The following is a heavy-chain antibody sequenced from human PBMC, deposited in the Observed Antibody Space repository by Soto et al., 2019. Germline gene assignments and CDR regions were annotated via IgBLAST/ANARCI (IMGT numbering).Heavy chain of an antibody. CDR3: ARLGYYDSSGYYSKGPFDI. J-gene: IGHJ3*02. CDR2: IYPGDSDT. V-gene: IGHV5-51*01. Sequence: PGESLKISCKGSGYSFTSYWIGWVRQMPGKGLEWMGIIYPGDSDTRYSPSFQGQVTISADKSISTAYLQWSSLKASDTAMYYCARLGYYDSSGYYSKGPFDIWGQGTMVTVSS. D-gene: IGHD3-22*01. CDR1: GYSFTSYW.